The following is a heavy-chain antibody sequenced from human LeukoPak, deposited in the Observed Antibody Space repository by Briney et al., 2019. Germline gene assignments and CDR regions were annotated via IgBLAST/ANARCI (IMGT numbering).Heavy chain of an antibody. D-gene: IGHD3-22*01. Sequence: GGSLRLSCAASGFTFSSYGMHWVRQAPGKGLEWVSSISRSSSYIYYADSVKGRFTISRDDAKNSLYLQMNSLRAEDTAVYYCARASPLHYYDSSGYPGPHDAFDIWGQGTMVTVSS. V-gene: IGHV3-21*01. CDR3: ARASPLHYYDSSGYPGPHDAFDI. J-gene: IGHJ3*02. CDR1: GFTFSSYG. CDR2: ISRSSSYI.